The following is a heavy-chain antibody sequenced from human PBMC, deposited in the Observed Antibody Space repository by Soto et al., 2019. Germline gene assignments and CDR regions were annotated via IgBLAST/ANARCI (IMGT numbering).Heavy chain of an antibody. V-gene: IGHV4-39*01. J-gene: IGHJ4*02. D-gene: IGHD4-4*01. Sequence: TLSLTCTVSGGSVTNSSYYWGWIRQSPGKGLEWIGSVYYRGRSYSKSSVKSRVTISVDTSKNQFSLNLNSVTASDTAVYFCVSQRTTVIPQAYFDYWGPGALVTVSS. CDR3: VSQRTTVIPQAYFDY. CDR1: GGSVTNSSYY. CDR2: VYYRGRS.